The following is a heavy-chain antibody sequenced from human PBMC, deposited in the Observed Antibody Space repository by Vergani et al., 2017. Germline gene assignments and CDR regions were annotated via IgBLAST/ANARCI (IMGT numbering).Heavy chain of an antibody. J-gene: IGHJ6*02. CDR3: ARHSKSENREVDYGGNEEGNYYYYGMDV. CDR2: ISGSGGST. D-gene: IGHD4-23*01. V-gene: IGHV3-23*04. Sequence: EVQLVESGGGLVKPGGSLRLSCAASGFTVSSNYMSWVRQAPGKGLEWVSAISGSGGSTYYADSVKGRFTISADKSISTAYLQWSSLKASDTAMYYCARHSKSENREVDYGGNEEGNYYYYGMDVWGQGTTVTVSS. CDR1: GFTVSSNY.